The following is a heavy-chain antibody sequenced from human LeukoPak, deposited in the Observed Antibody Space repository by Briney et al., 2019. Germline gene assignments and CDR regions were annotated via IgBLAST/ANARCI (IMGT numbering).Heavy chain of an antibody. V-gene: IGHV1-18*01. CDR1: GYTFTSYG. CDR3: ARDYCSGGSCYGYYYYYYMDV. CDR2: ISAYNGNT. J-gene: IGHJ6*03. D-gene: IGHD2-15*01. Sequence: ASVKVSCKASGYTFTSYGISWVRQAPGQGLEWMGWISAYNGNTNYAQKLQGRVTMTTDTSTSTAYMELRSLGSDDTAVYYCARDYCSGGSCYGYYYYYYMDVWGKGTTVTISS.